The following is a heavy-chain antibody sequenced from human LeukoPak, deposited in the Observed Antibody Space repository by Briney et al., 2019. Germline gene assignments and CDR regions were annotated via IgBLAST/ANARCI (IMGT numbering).Heavy chain of an antibody. CDR3: ARDIAVAGIDY. D-gene: IGHD6-19*01. V-gene: IGHV1-69*05. CDR1: GGTFISYA. CDR2: IIPIFGTA. Sequence: GASXKVSCKASGGTFISYAISWVGQAPGQGLEWMGRIIPIFGTANYAQKFQGRVTITTDESTSTAYMELSSLRSEDTAVYYCARDIAVAGIDYWGQGTLVTVSS. J-gene: IGHJ4*02.